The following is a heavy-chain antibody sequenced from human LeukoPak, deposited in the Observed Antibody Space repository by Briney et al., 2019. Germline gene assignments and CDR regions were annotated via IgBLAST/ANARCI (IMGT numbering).Heavy chain of an antibody. CDR3: ARGRIMITFGGVGWFDP. V-gene: IGHV1-2*06. CDR1: GYTFTGYY. J-gene: IGHJ5*02. D-gene: IGHD3-16*01. Sequence: GASVKVSCKASGYTFTGYYMHRVRQASGQGLEWMGRINPNSGGTNYAQKFQGRVTMTRDTSISTAYMELSRLRSDDTAVYYCARGRIMITFGGVGWFDPWGQGTLVTVSS. CDR2: INPNSGGT.